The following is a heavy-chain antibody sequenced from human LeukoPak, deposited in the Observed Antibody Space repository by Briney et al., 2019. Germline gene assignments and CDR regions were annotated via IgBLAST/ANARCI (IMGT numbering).Heavy chain of an antibody. CDR3: ARHSRYYDYVWGSYRYTRDPYYFDY. V-gene: IGHV4-39*01. J-gene: IGHJ4*02. CDR2: IYYSGST. Sequence: PSETLSLTCTVSGGSISSSSYYWGWIRQPPGKGLEWIGSIYYSGSTYYNPSLKSRVTISVDMSKNQFSLKLSSVTAADTAVYYCARHSRYYDYVWGSYRYTRDPYYFDYWGQGTLVTVSS. D-gene: IGHD3-16*02. CDR1: GGSISSSSYY.